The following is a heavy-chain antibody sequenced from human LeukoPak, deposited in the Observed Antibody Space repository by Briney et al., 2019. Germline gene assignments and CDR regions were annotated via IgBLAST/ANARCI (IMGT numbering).Heavy chain of an antibody. D-gene: IGHD2-2*02. V-gene: IGHV1-8*02. Sequence: GASVKVSCKASGYTFTNYYMHWVRQAPGQGLEWMGWMNPNSGNTGYAQKFQGRVTMTRNTSISTAYMELSSLRSEDTAVYYCARVLYSAWRTLGYWGQGTLVTVSS. J-gene: IGHJ4*02. CDR3: ARVLYSAWRTLGY. CDR2: MNPNSGNT. CDR1: GYTFTNYY.